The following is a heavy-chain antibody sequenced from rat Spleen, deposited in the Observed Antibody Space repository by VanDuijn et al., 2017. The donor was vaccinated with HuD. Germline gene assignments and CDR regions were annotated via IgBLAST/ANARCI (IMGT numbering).Heavy chain of an antibody. CDR1: GFTFSDYY. D-gene: IGHD4-3*01. CDR3: ATEELGRGYFDY. Sequence: EVQLVESGGGLVQPGRSLKLSCVASGFTFSDYYMAWVRQAPKKGLEWVASISYEGSSTYYGDSVKGRFTISRDTAQNTLYLQMDSLRSDDTATYYCATEELGRGYFDYWGQGVMVTVSS. V-gene: IGHV5S10*01. CDR2: ISYEGSST. J-gene: IGHJ2*01.